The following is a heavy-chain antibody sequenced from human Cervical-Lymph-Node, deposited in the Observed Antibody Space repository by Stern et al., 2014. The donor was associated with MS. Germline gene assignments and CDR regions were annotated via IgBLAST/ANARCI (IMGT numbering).Heavy chain of an antibody. V-gene: IGHV1-46*01. J-gene: IGHJ4*02. CDR2: INPSGDSA. CDR3: ASGTGSKRPTGNY. D-gene: IGHD3/OR15-3a*01. Sequence: VQLVESGAEVKKPGASVKVSCKAFGYTFTSHYMHWVRQAPGQGLEWVGIINPSGDSATYAQKFQGRVTIPRDTSTSTVYMELSSLRSEDTAVYYCASGTGSKRPTGNYWGQGTLVTVSS. CDR1: GYTFTSHY.